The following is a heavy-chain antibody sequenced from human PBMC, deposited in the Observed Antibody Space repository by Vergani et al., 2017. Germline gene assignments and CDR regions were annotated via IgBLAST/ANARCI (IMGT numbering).Heavy chain of an antibody. J-gene: IGHJ4*02. CDR2: ISAYNANT. CDR3: AGGGGQTALDL. CDR1: GYTFTKFG. Sequence: QVQLVQSGAEVKKPGASVKVSCKASGYTFTKFGITWVRQAPGQGLQWMGWISAYNANTNFAQKLQGRVFMTTDTSTRTTYMELRSLRSDDTAVYYCAGGGGQTALDLWGQGTLVTVSS. V-gene: IGHV1-18*01. D-gene: IGHD5-18*01.